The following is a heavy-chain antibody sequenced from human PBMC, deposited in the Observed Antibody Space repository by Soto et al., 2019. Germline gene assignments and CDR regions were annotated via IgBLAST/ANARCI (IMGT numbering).Heavy chain of an antibody. CDR1: GYTFTSYA. CDR3: ARDGTTDNWFAP. D-gene: IGHD1-1*01. V-gene: IGHV1-3*01. CDR2: INAGNGNT. Sequence: ASVKVSCKASGYTFTSYAMHWVRQAPGQRLEWMGWINAGNGNTKYSQKFQGRVTITRDTSASTAYMELSSLRSEDTAVYYCARDGTTDNWFAPWGQRTLVIVSS. J-gene: IGHJ5*02.